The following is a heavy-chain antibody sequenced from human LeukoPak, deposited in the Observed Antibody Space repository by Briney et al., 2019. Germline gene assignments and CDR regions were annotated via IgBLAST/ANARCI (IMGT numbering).Heavy chain of an antibody. CDR1: GNYW. D-gene: IGHD2-2*01. CDR3: VSFYETY. CDR2: INSDGSWT. Sequence: GGSLRLSCAASGNYWMHWVRQAPGKGLVWVSHINSDGSWTSYADSVKGRFTIPKDNAKNTVYLQMNNLRAEDTAAYYCVSFYETYWGRGTLVTVSS. J-gene: IGHJ4*02. V-gene: IGHV3-74*01.